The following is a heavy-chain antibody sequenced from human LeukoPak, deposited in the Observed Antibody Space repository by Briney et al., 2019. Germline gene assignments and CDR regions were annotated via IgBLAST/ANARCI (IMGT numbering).Heavy chain of an antibody. V-gene: IGHV3-72*01. D-gene: IGHD5-18*01. CDR3: ARVGLWESYDY. CDR1: GFTFSDHY. Sequence: PGGSLRLSCAASGFTFSDHYMDWVRQAPGKGLEWVGRTRNKANSYTTEYAASVKGRFTISRDDSKTSLYLQMNSLKTEDTAVYYCARVGLWESYDYWGQGTLVTVSS. J-gene: IGHJ4*02. CDR2: TRNKANSYTT.